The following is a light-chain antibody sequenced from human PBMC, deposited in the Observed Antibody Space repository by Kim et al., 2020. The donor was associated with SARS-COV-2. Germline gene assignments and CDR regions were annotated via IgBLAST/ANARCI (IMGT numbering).Light chain of an antibody. CDR2: AAS. J-gene: IGKJ2*01. CDR3: QQSYSTPYT. V-gene: IGKV1-39*01. Sequence: SASVGDRVTITCRASQSISSYLNWYQQKPGKAPQLLIYAASRLQSGVPSRFSGSGSGTDFTLTISSLQPEDFATYYCQQSYSTPYTFGQGTKLEIK. CDR1: QSISSY.